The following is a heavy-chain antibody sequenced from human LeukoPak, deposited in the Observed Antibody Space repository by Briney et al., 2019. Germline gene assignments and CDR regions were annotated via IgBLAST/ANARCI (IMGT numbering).Heavy chain of an antibody. Sequence: ASVKVSCKASGYTFTGYYMHWVRQAPGQGLEWMGWINPNSGGTNCAQKFQGRVTMTRDTSISTAYMELSRLRSDDTAVYYCATSSSAYYFDYWGQGTLVTVSS. J-gene: IGHJ4*02. CDR3: ATSSSAYYFDY. CDR2: INPNSGGT. V-gene: IGHV1-2*02. D-gene: IGHD6-6*01. CDR1: GYTFTGYY.